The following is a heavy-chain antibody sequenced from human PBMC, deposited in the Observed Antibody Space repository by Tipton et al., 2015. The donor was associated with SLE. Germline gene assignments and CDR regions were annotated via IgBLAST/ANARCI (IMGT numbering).Heavy chain of an antibody. D-gene: IGHD5-12*01. Sequence: SLRLSCAASGFTFSSYSMNWVRQAPGKGLEWVSFISSSSSYIYYADSVKGRFTISRDNAKNSLYPQMNSLRAEDTAVYYCARDWFMDIVDYWGQGTLVTVSS. V-gene: IGHV3-21*03. J-gene: IGHJ4*02. CDR1: GFTFSSYS. CDR2: ISSSSSYI. CDR3: ARDWFMDIVDY.